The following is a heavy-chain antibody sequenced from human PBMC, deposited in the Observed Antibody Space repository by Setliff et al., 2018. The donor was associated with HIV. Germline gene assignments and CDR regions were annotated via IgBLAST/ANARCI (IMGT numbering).Heavy chain of an antibody. J-gene: IGHJ3*02. CDR2: INPNSGGT. CDR1: GYIFTDYY. V-gene: IGHV1-2*06. CDR3: ARDQGSRLWELTRPDAFDI. Sequence: GASVKVSCKASGYIFTDYYMHWVRQAPGQELGWMGRINPNSGGTNYAQKFQGRVTMTRDTSISTAYMELSSLRSEDTAVYHCARDQGSRLWELTRPDAFDIWGQGTMVTVSS. D-gene: IGHD1-26*01.